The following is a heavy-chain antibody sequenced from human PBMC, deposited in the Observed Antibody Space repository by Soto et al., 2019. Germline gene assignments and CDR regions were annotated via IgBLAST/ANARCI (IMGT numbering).Heavy chain of an antibody. D-gene: IGHD2-15*01. CDR3: ASCLCTGGTCYGLASDI. Sequence: QVQLVQSGAEVKKPGASVKVSCKASGYTFTSHHIIWVRQTTKHGLEWMGWMSPFSGDSGSAQKFQGRITMTRDSSPSTAYMDLSSLTPEDSAVYFCASCLCTGGTCYGLASDIWGQGTRVTVS. CDR2: MSPFSGDS. V-gene: IGHV1-8*01. CDR1: GYTFTSHH. J-gene: IGHJ3*02.